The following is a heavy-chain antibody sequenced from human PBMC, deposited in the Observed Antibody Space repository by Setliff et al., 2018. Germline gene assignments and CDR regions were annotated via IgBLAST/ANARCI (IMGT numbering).Heavy chain of an antibody. CDR1: GFTFSRYW. CDR2: IKQDGSEK. CDR3: ARDQTPYNWGFNNAFDI. D-gene: IGHD7-27*01. Sequence: PGGSLRLSCAASGFTFSRYWMSWVRQAPGKGLEWVANIKQDGSEKYYVDSVKGRFTISRDNAKNSLYLQMNSLRAEDTAVYYCARDQTPYNWGFNNAFDIWGQGTMVTVSS. J-gene: IGHJ3*02. V-gene: IGHV3-7*01.